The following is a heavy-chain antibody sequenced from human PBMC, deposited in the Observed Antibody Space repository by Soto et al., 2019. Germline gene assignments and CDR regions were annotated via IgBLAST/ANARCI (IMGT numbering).Heavy chain of an antibody. J-gene: IGHJ6*02. CDR2: IWHDGTFT. Sequence: GGSLRLSCAASGFTFSSFGMHWVRQAPGKGLEWVALIWHDGTFTHYAGSVKGRFTISRDNSKNTLYLQMNSLRAEDTAVYYCARVPRGSIVVVPAAIPLYYGMDVWGQGTTVTVSS. D-gene: IGHD2-2*02. V-gene: IGHV3-33*01. CDR1: GFTFSSFG. CDR3: ARVPRGSIVVVPAAIPLYYGMDV.